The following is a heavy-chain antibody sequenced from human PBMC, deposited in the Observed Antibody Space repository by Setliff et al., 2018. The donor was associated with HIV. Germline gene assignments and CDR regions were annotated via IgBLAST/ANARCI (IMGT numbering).Heavy chain of an antibody. Sequence: ASVKVSCKASGYTFTSYGISWVRQAPGQGLEWMGWISGYNGNTKYVQKYQGRVTMTTDTSTSKVYMELRTLRSDDTAVYYCARVPYRSAWFSGGHDAFDVWVQGTMVTVSS. J-gene: IGHJ3*01. V-gene: IGHV1-18*01. D-gene: IGHD6-19*01. CDR2: ISGYNGNT. CDR3: ARVPYRSAWFSGGHDAFDV. CDR1: GYTFTSYG.